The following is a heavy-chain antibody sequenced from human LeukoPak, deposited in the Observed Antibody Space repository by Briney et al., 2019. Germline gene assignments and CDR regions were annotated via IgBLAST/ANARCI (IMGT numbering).Heavy chain of an antibody. CDR3: CSYGLGAFDI. D-gene: IGHD2-15*01. CDR2: INHSGST. Sequence: SETLSLTCTVSGGSITGYYWAWIRQPPGKGLEWIGEINHSGSTNYNPSLKSRVTISVDTSKNQFSLKLSSVTAADTAVYYCCSYGLGAFDIWGQGTMVTVSS. CDR1: GGSITGYY. V-gene: IGHV4-34*01. J-gene: IGHJ3*02.